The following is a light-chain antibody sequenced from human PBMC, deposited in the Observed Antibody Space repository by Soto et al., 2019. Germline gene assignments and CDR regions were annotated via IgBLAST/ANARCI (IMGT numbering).Light chain of an antibody. Sequence: EIVLTQSPATLSLSPGERATLSCRASQTINRYLAWYQQKPGQAPRLLIYDASNRATGVPTRFIGSGSETDFTLTITSLEPEDFAVYYCQQRSNWPPLTFGGGTKVEIK. CDR2: DAS. V-gene: IGKV3-11*01. J-gene: IGKJ4*01. CDR3: QQRSNWPPLT. CDR1: QTINRY.